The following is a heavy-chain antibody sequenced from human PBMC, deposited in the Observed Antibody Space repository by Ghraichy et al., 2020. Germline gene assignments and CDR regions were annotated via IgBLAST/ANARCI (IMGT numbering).Heavy chain of an antibody. CDR2: INSDGSST. Sequence: GGSLRLSCAASAFTFSSYWMHWVRQAPGKGLVWVSRINSDGSSTSYADSVKGRFTISRDNAKNTLYLQMNSLRAEDTAVYYCARGRWELLFGNYWGQGTLVTVSS. CDR3: ARGRWELLFGNY. D-gene: IGHD1-26*01. J-gene: IGHJ4*02. V-gene: IGHV3-74*01. CDR1: AFTFSSYW.